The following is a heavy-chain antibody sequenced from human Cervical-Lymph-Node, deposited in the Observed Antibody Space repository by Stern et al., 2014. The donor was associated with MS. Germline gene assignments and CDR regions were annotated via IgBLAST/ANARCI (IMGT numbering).Heavy chain of an antibody. CDR2: IDWDDDK. CDR3: ARFYSSSSFADAFDI. J-gene: IGHJ3*02. CDR1: GFSLTTSGMC. D-gene: IGHD6-6*01. Sequence: QITLKESGPALVKPTQTLTLTCTFSGFSLTTSGMCVSCIRQPPGKALEWLPFIDWDDDKSYNTSLKTRLTISKDTSKNQVVLTMTNMDPVDTATYYCARFYSSSSFADAFDIWGQGTMVTVSS. V-gene: IGHV2-70*01.